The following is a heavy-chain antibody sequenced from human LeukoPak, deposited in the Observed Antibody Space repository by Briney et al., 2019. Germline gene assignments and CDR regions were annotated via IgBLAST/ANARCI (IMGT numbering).Heavy chain of an antibody. Sequence: GGSLRLSCAASGFTFSSYGMHWVRQAPGKGLEWVAFIRYDGSNKYYAGSVKGRFTISRDNSKNTLYLQMNSLRVEDTAVYYCAKHLWRDLLWFGEGYYFGYWGQGTLVTVSS. CDR3: AKHLWRDLLWFGEGYYFGY. V-gene: IGHV3-30*02. D-gene: IGHD3-10*01. CDR1: GFTFSSYG. CDR2: IRYDGSNK. J-gene: IGHJ4*02.